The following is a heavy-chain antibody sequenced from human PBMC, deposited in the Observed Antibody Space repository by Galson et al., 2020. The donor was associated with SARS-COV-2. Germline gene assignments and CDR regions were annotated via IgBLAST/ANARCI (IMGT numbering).Heavy chain of an antibody. CDR3: ARDSQGGNDYNYLLF. V-gene: IGHV1-46*01. J-gene: IGHJ4*02. D-gene: IGHD4-4*01. CDR1: GYTFTSYY. Sequence: GESLKISCKASGYTFTSYYIHWVRQAPGQGLEWMGIINPSGGGTTYAQKFQGRVTMTRDTSTSTVYMELSSLRSEDTAVYYCARDSQGGNDYNYLLFRGQGTLVTVSS. CDR2: INPSGGGT.